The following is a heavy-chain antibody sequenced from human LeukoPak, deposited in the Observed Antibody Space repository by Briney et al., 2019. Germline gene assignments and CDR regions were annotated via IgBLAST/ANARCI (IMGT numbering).Heavy chain of an antibody. CDR2: IIPIFGTA. D-gene: IGHD5-18*01. V-gene: IGHV1-69*13. J-gene: IGHJ5*02. CDR3: AREAAMVTRTWFDP. CDR1: GGTFSSYA. Sequence: ASVKVSCKASGGTFSSYAISWVRQAPGQGLEWMGGIIPIFGTANYAQKFQGRVTITADESTSTAYMELSSLRSEDTAVYYCAREAAMVTRTWFDPWGQGTLVTASS.